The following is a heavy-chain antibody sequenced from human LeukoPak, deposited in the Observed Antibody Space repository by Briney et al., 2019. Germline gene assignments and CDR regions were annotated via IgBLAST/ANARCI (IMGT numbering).Heavy chain of an antibody. CDR1: GFTFSSYA. D-gene: IGHD2-2*01. CDR3: AKDRYCTSTTCPYYYYYYMDV. V-gene: IGHV3-23*03. J-gene: IGHJ6*03. Sequence: GSLRLSCAASGFTFSSYAMHWVRQAPGKGLEWVSVIYIGGSTYYADSVKGRFTISRDNSKNTLYLQMNSLRAEDTAVYYCAKDRYCTSTTCPYYYYYYMDVWGKGATVTVSS. CDR2: IYIGGST.